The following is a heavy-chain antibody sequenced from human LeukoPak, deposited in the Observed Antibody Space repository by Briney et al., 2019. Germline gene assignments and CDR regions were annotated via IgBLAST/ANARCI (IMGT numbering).Heavy chain of an antibody. CDR2: ISYDGSNK. V-gene: IGHV3-30*18. CDR3: AKDHRYYDILTGYWMRWFDP. CDR1: GFTFSSYG. D-gene: IGHD3-9*01. J-gene: IGHJ5*02. Sequence: PGGSLRLSCAASGFTFSSYGMHWVRQAPGKGLEWVAVISYDGSNKYYADSVKGRFTISRDNSKNTLYLQMNSLRAEDTAVYYCAKDHRYYDILTGYWMRWFDPWGQGTLVTVSS.